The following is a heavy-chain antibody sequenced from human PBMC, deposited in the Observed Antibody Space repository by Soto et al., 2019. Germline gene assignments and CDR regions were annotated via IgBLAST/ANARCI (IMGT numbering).Heavy chain of an antibody. J-gene: IGHJ1*01. D-gene: IGHD2-15*01. Sequence: QVQLLQSGAEVKKPGASVKVSCKASGYTFTGYYMHWVRQAPGQGLEWMGWINPNSGGTNYAQKFQGRVTMTRDTSISTAYMELSRLRSDDTAVYSCARGHEVVSGGAEYFQHGGQGTLVTVSS. CDR2: INPNSGGT. CDR3: ARGHEVVSGGAEYFQH. V-gene: IGHV1-2*02. CDR1: GYTFTGYY.